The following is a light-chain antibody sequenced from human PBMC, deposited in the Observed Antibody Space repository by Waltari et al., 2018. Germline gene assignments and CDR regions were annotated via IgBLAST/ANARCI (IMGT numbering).Light chain of an antibody. Sequence: QSALTQPPPASGSPGQSVPISSTGTSSDVGAYKQVSCYQQHPGKAPKLLIYEVSKRASGVPDRFAGSKSGNTASLTVSGLQAEDEADYYCASRGASKVFGGGTKLTVL. J-gene: IGLJ2*01. CDR3: ASRGASKV. V-gene: IGLV2-8*01. CDR2: EVS. CDR1: SSDVGAYKQ.